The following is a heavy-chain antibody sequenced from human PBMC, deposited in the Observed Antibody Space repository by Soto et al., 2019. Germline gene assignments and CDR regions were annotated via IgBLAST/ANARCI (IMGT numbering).Heavy chain of an antibody. CDR3: ASGRYGDS. CDR1: GYAFTTYG. D-gene: IGHD1-26*01. Sequence: QVHLVQSRAEVKKPGASVKVSCKGSGYAFTTYGITWVRQAPGQGLEWMGWISAHNGNTNYAQKLQGRVTVTRDTTTSTAYMELRSLRSDDTAVHHCASGRYGDSWGQGALVTVSS. V-gene: IGHV1-18*01. CDR2: ISAHNGNT. J-gene: IGHJ4*02.